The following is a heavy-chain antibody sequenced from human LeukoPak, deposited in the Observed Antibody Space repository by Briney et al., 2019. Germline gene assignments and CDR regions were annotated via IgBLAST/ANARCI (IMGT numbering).Heavy chain of an antibody. Sequence: SQTLSLTCTVSGGSISSGGYYWSWIRQPPGKGLEWIGYIYYSGSSFYNPSLKSRVTISVDTSKNHVSLNLSSVTAADTAVYYCARGNNPYYFDYWGQGTPVTVSS. CDR3: ARGNNPYYFDY. CDR2: IYYSGSS. V-gene: IGHV4-30-4*08. J-gene: IGHJ4*02. D-gene: IGHD2/OR15-2a*01. CDR1: GGSISSGGYY.